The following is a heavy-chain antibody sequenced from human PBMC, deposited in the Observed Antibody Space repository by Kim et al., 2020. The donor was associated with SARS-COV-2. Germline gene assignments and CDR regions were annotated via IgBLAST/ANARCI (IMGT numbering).Heavy chain of an antibody. V-gene: IGHV3-11*03. D-gene: IGHD3-10*01. Sequence: GGSLRLSCAASGFSFNEYYMSWIRQSAGKGLEWAAYISSTSGYINYADSVRGRFTISRDNAKNSVYLEMNSLRAEDTAVYFCARIRRSFFSLDFWGQGTLVTVSS. J-gene: IGHJ4*02. CDR1: GFSFNEYY. CDR3: ARIRRSFFSLDF. CDR2: ISSTSGYI.